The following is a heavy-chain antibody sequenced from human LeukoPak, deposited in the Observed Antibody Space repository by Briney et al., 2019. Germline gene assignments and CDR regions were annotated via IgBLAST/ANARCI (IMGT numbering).Heavy chain of an antibody. Sequence: GGSLRLSCAASGFTFSSYAMSWVRQAPGKGLEWVSVIYSGGSTYYADSVKGRFTISRDNSKNTLYLQMNSLRAEDTAVYYCARRSSGWYHYFDYWGQGTLVTVSS. CDR2: IYSGGST. CDR3: ARRSSGWYHYFDY. CDR1: GFTFSSYA. D-gene: IGHD6-19*01. J-gene: IGHJ4*02. V-gene: IGHV3-66*01.